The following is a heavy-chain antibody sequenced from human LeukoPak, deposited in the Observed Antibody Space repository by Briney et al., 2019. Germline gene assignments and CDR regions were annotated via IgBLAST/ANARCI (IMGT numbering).Heavy chain of an antibody. Sequence: GASVKVSCKASGGTFSSYAISWVRQAPGQGLEWMGGIIPIFGTANYAQKFQGRVTITADESTSTAYMELSSLRSEDTAVYYCARIAVAGTLNYYYGMDVWGQGTTVTVSS. J-gene: IGHJ6*02. D-gene: IGHD6-19*01. CDR2: IIPIFGTA. V-gene: IGHV1-69*13. CDR3: ARIAVAGTLNYYYGMDV. CDR1: GGTFSSYA.